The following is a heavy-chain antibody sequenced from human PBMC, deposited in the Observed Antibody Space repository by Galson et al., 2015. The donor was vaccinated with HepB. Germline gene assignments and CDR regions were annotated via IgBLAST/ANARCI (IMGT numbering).Heavy chain of an antibody. CDR2: IIPIFGTA. CDR3: ASGRTPHYYDSRQSHPYDAFDI. CDR1: GGTFSSYA. J-gene: IGHJ3*02. D-gene: IGHD3-22*01. V-gene: IGHV1-69*13. Sequence: SVKVSCKASGGTFSSYAISWVRQAPGQGLEWMGGIIPIFGTANYAQKFQGRVTITADESTSTAYMELSSLRSEDTAVYYCASGRTPHYYDSRQSHPYDAFDIWGQGTMVTVSS.